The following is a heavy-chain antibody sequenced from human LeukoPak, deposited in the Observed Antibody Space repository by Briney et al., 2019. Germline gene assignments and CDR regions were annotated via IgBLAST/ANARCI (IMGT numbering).Heavy chain of an antibody. CDR1: GYTLTELS. D-gene: IGHD6-19*01. CDR3: ARDTALYSSGWLSY. V-gene: IGHV1-24*01. J-gene: IGHJ4*02. CDR2: FDPEDGET. Sequence: ASVKVSCKVSGYTLTELSMHWVRQAPGKGLEWMGGFDPEDGETIYAQKFQGRVTMTEDTSTDTAYMELSSLRSDDTAVYYCARDTALYSSGWLSYWGQGTLVTVSS.